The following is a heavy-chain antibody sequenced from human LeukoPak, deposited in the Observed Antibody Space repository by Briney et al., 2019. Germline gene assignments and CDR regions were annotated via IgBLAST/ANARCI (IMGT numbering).Heavy chain of an antibody. CDR1: GGSISSYY. V-gene: IGHV4-59*08. CDR3: AADSGSYDNGVY. D-gene: IGHD1-26*01. J-gene: IGHJ4*02. Sequence: SETLSLTCTVSGGSISSYYWSWIRQPPGQGLEWIGYISHSGGTNYNPSLMSRVTISVDTSKNQFSLRLSSVTAADTAVYYCAADSGSYDNGVYWGQGTLVTVSS. CDR2: ISHSGGT.